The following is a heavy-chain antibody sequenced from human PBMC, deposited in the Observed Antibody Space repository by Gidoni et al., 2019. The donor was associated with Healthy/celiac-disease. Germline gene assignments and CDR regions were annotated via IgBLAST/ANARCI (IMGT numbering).Heavy chain of an antibody. D-gene: IGHD3-10*01. J-gene: IGHJ4*02. V-gene: IGHV3-23*01. CDR1: GFTFSSYS. Sequence: EVQLLESGGGLVQPGGSLRRSCAASGFTFSSYSMSWVRQAPGKGLEWVSAISGSGGSTYYADSVKSRFTISRGNSKDTLYLQMDSLRAEDTAVYYCAKHSWSLRYYFDYWGQGALVTVSS. CDR3: AKHSWSLRYYFDY. CDR2: ISGSGGST.